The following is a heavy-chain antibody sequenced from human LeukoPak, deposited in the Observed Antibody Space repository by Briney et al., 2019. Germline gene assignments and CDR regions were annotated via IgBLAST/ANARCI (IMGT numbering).Heavy chain of an antibody. D-gene: IGHD1-26*01. V-gene: IGHV4-59*01. CDR3: ARAPGQGATFFDY. Sequence: SETLSLTCTVSGGSISSYYWSWIRQPPGKGLEWIGYIYYSGSTNYNPSLKSRDTISVDTSKNQFSLKLSSVTAADTAVYYCARAPGQGATFFDYWGQGTLVTVSS. CDR1: GGSISSYY. J-gene: IGHJ4*02. CDR2: IYYSGST.